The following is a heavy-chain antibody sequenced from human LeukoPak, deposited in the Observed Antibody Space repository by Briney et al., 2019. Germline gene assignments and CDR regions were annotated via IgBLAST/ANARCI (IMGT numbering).Heavy chain of an antibody. CDR2: MNPNSGNT. CDR1: GYTFTSYD. CDR3: ARAFRPYDFWSGYPVNYYYYYMDV. Sequence: ASVKVSCKASGYTFTSYDISWVRQATGQGLEWMGWMNPNSGNTGYAQKFQGRVTMTRNTSISTAYMELSSLRSEDTAVYYCARAFRPYDFWSGYPVNYYYYYMDVWGKGTTVTVSS. D-gene: IGHD3-3*01. J-gene: IGHJ6*03. V-gene: IGHV1-8*01.